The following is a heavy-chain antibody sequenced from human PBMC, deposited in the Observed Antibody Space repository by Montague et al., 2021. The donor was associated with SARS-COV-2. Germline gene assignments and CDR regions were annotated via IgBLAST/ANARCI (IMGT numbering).Heavy chain of an antibody. Sequence: SQTRSLTCTVSGGSISSGDYFWNWIRQTPGKGLEWIGYTYNNDRTKYTPSLESRVSISVDMSKNQFSLKLSSVTAADTAVYYCARIGGWAGAFWGQGTLVTVSS. CDR1: GGSISSGDYF. CDR3: ARIGGWAGAF. V-gene: IGHV4-30-4*01. D-gene: IGHD6-19*01. CDR2: TYNNDRT. J-gene: IGHJ4*02.